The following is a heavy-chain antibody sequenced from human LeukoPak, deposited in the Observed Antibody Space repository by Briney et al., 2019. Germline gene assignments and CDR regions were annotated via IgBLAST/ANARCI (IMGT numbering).Heavy chain of an antibody. D-gene: IGHD6-6*01. CDR2: IIPIFGTV. CDR1: GGTFSSYA. J-gene: IGHJ5*02. V-gene: IGHV1-69*05. CDR3: AWSIAARPGWFDP. Sequence: SVKVSYKASGGTFSSYAISWVRQAPGQGLEWMGGIIPIFGTVNYAQKFQGRVTITTEESTSTAYMELSSLRSEDTAVYYCAWSIAARPGWFDPWGQGTLVTVSS.